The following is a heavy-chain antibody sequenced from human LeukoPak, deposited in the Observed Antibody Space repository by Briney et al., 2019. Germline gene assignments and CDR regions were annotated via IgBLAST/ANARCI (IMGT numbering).Heavy chain of an antibody. CDR1: GGTFSSYA. CDR3: ARAPGGSSGWYNYYYYYMDV. V-gene: IGHV1-69*06. D-gene: IGHD6-19*01. CDR2: IIPIFGTA. J-gene: IGHJ6*03. Sequence: ASVKVSCKASGGTFSSYAISWVRQAPGQGLEWMGRIIPIFGTANYAQKFQGRVTITADKSTSTAYMELSSLRSGDTAVYYCARAPGGSSGWYNYYYYYMDVWGKGTTVTVSS.